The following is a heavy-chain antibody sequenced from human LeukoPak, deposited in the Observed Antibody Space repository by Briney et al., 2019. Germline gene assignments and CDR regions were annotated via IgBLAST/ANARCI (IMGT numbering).Heavy chain of an antibody. Sequence: SATLSLTCTVSGGSFSSDYWSWIRQPPGKGLEWIGYIYYSGSTNYYPSLKSRVTISVDTSKNQFSLKLSSVTAADTAVYYCAREDYGDYPTLFDYWGQGTLVTVSS. CDR2: IYYSGST. D-gene: IGHD4-17*01. CDR1: GGSFSSDY. CDR3: AREDYGDYPTLFDY. J-gene: IGHJ4*02. V-gene: IGHV4-59*13.